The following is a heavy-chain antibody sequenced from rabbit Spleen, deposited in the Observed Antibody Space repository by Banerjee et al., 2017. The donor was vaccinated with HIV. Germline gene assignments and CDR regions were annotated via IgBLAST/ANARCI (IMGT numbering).Heavy chain of an antibody. J-gene: IGHJ4*01. Sequence: QQQVVESGGGLVKPGASLTLTCTASGFSFSSGYDMCWVRQAPGKGLEWIACIGTGFGDTYYANWAKGQFTISRGTSLNTVDLKMTSLTAADTATYFCARDVGTYDYIDVYFDLWGQGTLVTVS. V-gene: IGHV1S43*01. D-gene: IGHD1-1*01. CDR2: IGTGFGDT. CDR3: ARDVGTYDYIDVYFDL. CDR1: GFSFSSGYD.